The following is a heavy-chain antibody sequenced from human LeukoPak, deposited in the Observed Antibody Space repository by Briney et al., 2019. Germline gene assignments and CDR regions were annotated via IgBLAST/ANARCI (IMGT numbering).Heavy chain of an antibody. V-gene: IGHV3-7*01. CDR3: TRVEETATTAAIIRKYSYYYYYMDV. J-gene: IGHJ6*03. Sequence: GGSLRLSCAASGFTFSSYWMSWVRQAPGKGLEWVANIKQDGSEKHYVDSVKGRFTISRGNAKNSLYLQMSSLRAEDTAVYYCTRVEETATTAAIIRKYSYYYYYMDVWGKGNTVTVSS. D-gene: IGHD4-11*01. CDR2: IKQDGSEK. CDR1: GFTFSSYW.